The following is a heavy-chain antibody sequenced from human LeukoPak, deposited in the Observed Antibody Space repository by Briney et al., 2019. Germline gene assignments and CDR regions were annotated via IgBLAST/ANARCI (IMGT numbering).Heavy chain of an antibody. D-gene: IGHD6-13*01. J-gene: IGHJ4*02. CDR1: GLSFSSYW. V-gene: IGHV3-23*01. CDR2: ISWNGGST. Sequence: GGSLRLSCAASGLSFSSYWMHWVRQAPGKGLEWVSGISWNGGSTYYADSVKGRFTISRDNSKNTLYLQMNSLRAEDTAVYYCAKVRWYGDYWGQGTLVTVSS. CDR3: AKVRWYGDY.